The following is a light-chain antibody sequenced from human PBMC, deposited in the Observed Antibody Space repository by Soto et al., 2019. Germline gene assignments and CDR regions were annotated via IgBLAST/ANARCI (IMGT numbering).Light chain of an antibody. J-gene: IGKJ1*01. CDR3: QQSYRTPLT. CDR2: GAS. Sequence: DIQMTQSPSTLSASLGDRVTITCRASQSVNTYLNWHQQKPGKAPKLLIHGASSLQSGVPSRFSGSGSGTDFTLTISSLQPEDFAPYYCQQSYRTPLTFGQGTKVEIK. V-gene: IGKV1-39*01. CDR1: QSVNTY.